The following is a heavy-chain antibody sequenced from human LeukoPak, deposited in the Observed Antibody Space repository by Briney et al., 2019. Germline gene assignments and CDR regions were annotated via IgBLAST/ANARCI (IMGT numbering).Heavy chain of an antibody. CDR2: ISGSGGST. CDR3: VRDTTHSGSSDWYFDL. D-gene: IGHD1-26*01. V-gene: IGHV3-23*01. Sequence: AGGSLRLSCAASGFTFSSYAMSWVRQAPGKGLEWVSAISGSGGSTYYADSVKGRFTISRDNSKNTLYLQMNSLRAEDTAVYYCVRDTTHSGSSDWYFDLWGRGTLVTVSS. J-gene: IGHJ2*01. CDR1: GFTFSSYA.